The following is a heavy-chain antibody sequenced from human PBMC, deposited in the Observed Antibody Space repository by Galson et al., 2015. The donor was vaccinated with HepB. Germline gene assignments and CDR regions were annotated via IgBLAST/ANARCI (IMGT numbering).Heavy chain of an antibody. CDR2: IYYSGST. V-gene: IGHV4-39*01. CDR3: ARRNTAGDY. D-gene: IGHD5-18*01. CDR1: GGSISSSSYY. Sequence: ETLSLTCTVSGGSISSSSYYWGWIRQPPGKGLEWIGSIYYSGSTYYNPSLKSRVTISVATSKNHFSLKLSSVTAADTAVYYCARRNTAGDYWGQGTLVTVP. J-gene: IGHJ4*02.